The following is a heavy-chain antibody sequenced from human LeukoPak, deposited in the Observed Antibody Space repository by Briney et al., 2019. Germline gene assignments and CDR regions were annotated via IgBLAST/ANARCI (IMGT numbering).Heavy chain of an antibody. D-gene: IGHD3-3*01. Sequence: PGGSLRLSCAASGFTFSSYAVSWVRQAPGKGLEWVSGISGSGGSTYYADSVKGRFTISRDNSKNTLYLQMNSLRAEDTAVYYCAKVYRTDVRFLEWLSAGGFDYWGQGTLVTVSS. J-gene: IGHJ4*02. CDR2: ISGSGGST. V-gene: IGHV3-23*01. CDR3: AKVYRTDVRFLEWLSAGGFDY. CDR1: GFTFSSYA.